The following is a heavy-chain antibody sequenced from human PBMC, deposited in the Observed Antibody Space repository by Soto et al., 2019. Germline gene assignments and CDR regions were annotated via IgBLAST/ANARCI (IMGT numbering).Heavy chain of an antibody. V-gene: IGHV1-69*13. D-gene: IGHD6-6*01. CDR2: IIPIFGTA. J-gene: IGHJ3*02. CDR3: AREIGSSCAFDI. CDR1: GGTFSSYA. Sequence: ASVKVSCKASGGTFSSYAISWVRQAPGQGLEWMGGIIPIFGTANYAQKFQGRVTITADESTSTAYMELSSLRSEDTAVYYCAREIGSSCAFDIWGQGTMVTVSS.